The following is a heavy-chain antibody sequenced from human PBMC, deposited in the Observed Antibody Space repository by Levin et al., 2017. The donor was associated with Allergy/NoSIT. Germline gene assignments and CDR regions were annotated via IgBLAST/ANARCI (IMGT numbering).Heavy chain of an antibody. J-gene: IGHJ5*02. CDR2: MNPNSGNT. D-gene: IGHD2-2*01. V-gene: IGHV1-8*01. CDR1: GYTFTSYD. Sequence: GESLKISCKASGYTFTSYDINWVRQATGQGLEWMGWMNPNSGNTGYAQKFQGRVTMTRNTSISTAYMELSSLRSEDTAVYYCARGRTSIGGCSSTSCYARRDNWFDPWGQGTLVTVSS. CDR3: ARGRTSIGGCSSTSCYARRDNWFDP.